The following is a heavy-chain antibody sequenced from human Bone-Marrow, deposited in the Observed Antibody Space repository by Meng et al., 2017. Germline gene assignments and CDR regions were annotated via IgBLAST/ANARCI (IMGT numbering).Heavy chain of an antibody. CDR3: RLAYCMGDCVDY. D-gene: IGHD2-21*01. Sequence: QVQVQQWGAGLLKPSETLSLTCAFYGGSFSAYDWSWIRQPPGKGLEWLGQINHSGSTNDNPSLKSRVTISMDTSRNQLSLKLSSVTAADTAVYYCRLAYCMGDCVDYWGQGTLVTVSS. CDR2: INHSGST. CDR1: GGSFSAYD. V-gene: IGHV4-34*01. J-gene: IGHJ4*02.